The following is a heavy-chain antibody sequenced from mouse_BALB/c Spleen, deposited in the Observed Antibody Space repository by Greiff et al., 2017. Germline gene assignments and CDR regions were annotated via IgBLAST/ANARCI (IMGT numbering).Heavy chain of an antibody. CDR2: ISSGGST. J-gene: IGHJ3*01. D-gene: IGHD1-1*01. V-gene: IGHV5-6-5*01. Sequence: EVQVVESGGGLVKPGGSLKLSCAASGFTFSSYAMSWVRQTPEKRLEWVASISSGGSTYYPDSVKGRFTISRDNARNILYLQMSSLRSEDTAMYYSARDTNYTSWCAYWGAGTLVTVSA. CDR3: ARDTNYTSWCAY. CDR1: GFTFSSYA.